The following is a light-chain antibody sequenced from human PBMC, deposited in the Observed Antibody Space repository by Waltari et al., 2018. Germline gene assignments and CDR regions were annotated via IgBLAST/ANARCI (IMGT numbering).Light chain of an antibody. Sequence: EIVLTPPPATLSVSAGERATLSCRASQSVSSYLAWYKQTPGQAPRLLIYDASKRATGIPARFTGSGSGTHFTLTISSLEPEDFSVYYCQQRSKWFTFGGGTKVEIK. CDR3: QQRSKWFT. CDR2: DAS. CDR1: QSVSSY. V-gene: IGKV3-11*01. J-gene: IGKJ4*01.